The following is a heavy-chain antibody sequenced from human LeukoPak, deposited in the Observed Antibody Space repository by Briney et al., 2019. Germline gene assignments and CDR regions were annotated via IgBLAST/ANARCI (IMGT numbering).Heavy chain of an antibody. CDR3: ARRPGIYSGYDYGY. Sequence: PSETLSLTCAVYGGSFSGYYWSWIRQPPGKGLGWIGEINHSGSTNYNPSLKSRVTISVDTSTNQFSLQLRCVAAPDTAVYYCARRPGIYSGYDYGYWGQGTLVSVPS. V-gene: IGHV4-34*01. D-gene: IGHD5-12*01. CDR2: INHSGST. J-gene: IGHJ4*02. CDR1: GGSFSGYY.